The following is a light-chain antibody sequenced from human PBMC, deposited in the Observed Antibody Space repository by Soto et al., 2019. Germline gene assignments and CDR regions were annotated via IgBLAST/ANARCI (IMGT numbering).Light chain of an antibody. CDR3: QQSYRPLT. CDR1: QSISSY. J-gene: IGKJ4*01. Sequence: DIQMTQSPSSLSASVGDRVTITCRASQSISSYLNWYQQNPWKAPKLLIYAASSLHSGVTSRFSGSGAGTDFTLTIISLQPEDFATYYCQQSYRPLTCGGGTKVEIK. CDR2: AAS. V-gene: IGKV1-39*01.